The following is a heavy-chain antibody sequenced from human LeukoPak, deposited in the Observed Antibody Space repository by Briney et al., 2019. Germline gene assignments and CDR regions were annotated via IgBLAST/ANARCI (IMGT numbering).Heavy chain of an antibody. V-gene: IGHV3-21*01. CDR3: ASGVETGY. D-gene: IGHD2-21*02. J-gene: IGHJ4*02. CDR1: GFTFSSYN. CDR2: FSSSSTYI. Sequence: GGSLRLSCEASGFTFSSYNINWVRQAPRKGLEWVSSFSSSSTYIYYADSVKGRFTISRDNAKNSLYLQMNSLRAEDTAVYYCASGVETGYWGQGTLVTVSS.